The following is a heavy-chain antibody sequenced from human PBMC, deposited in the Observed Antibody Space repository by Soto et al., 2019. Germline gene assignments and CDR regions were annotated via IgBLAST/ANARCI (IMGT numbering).Heavy chain of an antibody. CDR3: ARGGTSGSAVYNWSDP. CDR2: IHYSGGT. J-gene: IGHJ5*02. Sequence: QVQLQESGPGLVKPSGTLSLTCSVTGASVSSHSWSWIRQSPGKGLEWIGYIHYSGGTNYTPSLRSRVTISVETSKNPLSLNLTSLTAADTAVYSCARGGTSGSAVYNWSDPWGQGTLVTVSS. CDR1: GASVSSHS. D-gene: IGHD3-10*01. V-gene: IGHV4-59*02.